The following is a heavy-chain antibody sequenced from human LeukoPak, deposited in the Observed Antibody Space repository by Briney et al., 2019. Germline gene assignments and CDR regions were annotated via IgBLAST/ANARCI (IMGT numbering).Heavy chain of an antibody. V-gene: IGHV3-74*01. D-gene: IGHD3-9*01. CDR1: GFSFSVYW. J-gene: IGHJ6*03. CDR3: ARVNNDILTGLSVSFNYYMDV. Sequence: RSGGSLRLSCAASGFSFSVYWMHWVRQAPGKGPVWVSRIKTDASITDYADFVKGRFTISRDNAKNSLYLQMNSLRAEDTAVYYCARVNNDILTGLSVSFNYYMDVWGKGTTVTVSS. CDR2: IKTDASIT.